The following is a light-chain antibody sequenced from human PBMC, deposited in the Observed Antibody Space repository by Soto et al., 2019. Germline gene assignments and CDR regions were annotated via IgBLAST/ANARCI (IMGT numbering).Light chain of an antibody. V-gene: IGLV2-14*01. CDR3: SSYTSSSTVV. J-gene: IGLJ2*01. CDR2: EVS. Sequence: QSALTQPASVSGSPGQSITISCTGTSIDVGGYNYVSWYQQHPGKAPKLMIYEVSNRPSGVSNRFSGSESGNTASLTISGLQTEDEANYYCSSYTSSSTVVFGGGTKLTVL. CDR1: SIDVGGYNY.